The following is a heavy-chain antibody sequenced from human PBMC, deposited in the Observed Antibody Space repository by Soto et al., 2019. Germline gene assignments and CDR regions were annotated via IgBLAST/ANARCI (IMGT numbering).Heavy chain of an antibody. CDR1: GYTFTSYG. CDR3: AREGFGYSSSWQVMDYYYGMDV. D-gene: IGHD6-13*01. Sequence: GASVKVSCKASGYTFTSYGISWVRQAPGQGLEWMGWISAYNGNTNYAQKLQGRVTMTTDTSTSTAYMELRSLRFDDTAVYYCAREGFGYSSSWQVMDYYYGMDVWGQGTTVTVSS. V-gene: IGHV1-18*01. CDR2: ISAYNGNT. J-gene: IGHJ6*02.